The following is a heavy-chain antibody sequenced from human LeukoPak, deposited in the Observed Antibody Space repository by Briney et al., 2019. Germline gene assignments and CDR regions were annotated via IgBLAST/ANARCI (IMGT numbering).Heavy chain of an antibody. D-gene: IGHD5-18*01. CDR1: GYTFTSYD. CDR2: MNPNSGNT. CDR3: ATGYSYGYEKIDY. Sequence: ASVKVSCKASGYTFTSYDINWVRQATGQGLEWMGWMNPNSGNTGYAQKFQGRVTITRNTSISTAYMELSSLRSEDTAVYYCATGYSYGYEKIDYWGQGTLVTVSS. V-gene: IGHV1-8*03. J-gene: IGHJ4*02.